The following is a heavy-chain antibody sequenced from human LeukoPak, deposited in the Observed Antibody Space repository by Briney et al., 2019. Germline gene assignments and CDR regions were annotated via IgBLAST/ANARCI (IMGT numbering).Heavy chain of an antibody. Sequence: ASVKVSCKVSGYTLTELSVHWVRQAPGKGLEWMGGFDPKDGETIYAQKFQGRVTMTEDTSTDTAYMELSSLRSEDTAVYYCATAHTGIVGAVYYYYYMDVWGKGTTVTVSS. CDR1: GYTLTELS. J-gene: IGHJ6*03. D-gene: IGHD1-26*01. CDR3: ATAHTGIVGAVYYYYYMDV. CDR2: FDPKDGET. V-gene: IGHV1-24*01.